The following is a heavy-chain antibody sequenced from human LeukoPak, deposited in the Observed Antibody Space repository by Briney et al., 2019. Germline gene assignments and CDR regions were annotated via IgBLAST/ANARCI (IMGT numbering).Heavy chain of an antibody. CDR2: ISRNGGAI. Sequence: PGRSLRLSCAASGSSFNQHSMSWIRQAQGKGLEWLSYISRNGGAIHYADSVEGRFTIPRDNAKNSLNLQMNGLRTDDTAVYFCARASSLIGGFDSWGRGTILTVSS. D-gene: IGHD2-8*01. J-gene: IGHJ4*02. CDR1: GSSFNQHS. V-gene: IGHV3-11*01. CDR3: ARASSLIGGFDS.